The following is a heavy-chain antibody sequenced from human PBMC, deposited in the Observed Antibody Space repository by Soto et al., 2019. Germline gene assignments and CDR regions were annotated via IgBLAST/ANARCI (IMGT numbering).Heavy chain of an antibody. D-gene: IGHD2-15*01. J-gene: IGHJ4*02. Sequence: PSETLSLTCAVYGGSFSGYYWSWIRQPPGKGLEWIGEINHSGSTNYNPSLESRVTISVDTSKNQFSLKLSSVTVADTAVYYCARAAPRYCSGGSCYSGRDDWGQGTLVTVSS. CDR1: GGSFSGYY. CDR3: ARAAPRYCSGGSCYSGRDD. CDR2: INHSGST. V-gene: IGHV4-34*01.